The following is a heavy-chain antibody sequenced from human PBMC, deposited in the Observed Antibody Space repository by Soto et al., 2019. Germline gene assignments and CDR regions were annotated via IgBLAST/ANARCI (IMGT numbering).Heavy chain of an antibody. V-gene: IGHV4-34*01. CDR3: ATRKTGPNNCFDP. J-gene: IGHJ5*02. CDR2: INHSGST. Sequence: QVQLQQWGAGLLKPSETLSLTCAVYGGSFSGYYWSWIRQPPGKGPEWIGEINHSGSTNSNPSLKSRVTISVDTSKNQFSLKLSSVTAADTAVYYCATRKTGPNNCFDPWGQGTLVTVSS. CDR1: GGSFSGYY. D-gene: IGHD1-1*01.